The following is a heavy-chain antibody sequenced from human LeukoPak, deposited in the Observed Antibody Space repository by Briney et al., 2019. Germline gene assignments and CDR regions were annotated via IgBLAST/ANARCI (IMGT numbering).Heavy chain of an antibody. CDR3: AKGPYYYGSGSYYNPFDY. CDR1: GFTFSSYA. CDR2: ISDSGGST. Sequence: GGSVRLSCAASGFTFSSYAMSWVRQAPGKGLEWVSAISDSGGSTYYADSVKGRFTISRDNSKNTLYLQMNSLRAEDTAVYYCAKGPYYYGSGSYYNPFDYWGQGTLVTVSS. J-gene: IGHJ4*02. D-gene: IGHD3-10*01. V-gene: IGHV3-23*01.